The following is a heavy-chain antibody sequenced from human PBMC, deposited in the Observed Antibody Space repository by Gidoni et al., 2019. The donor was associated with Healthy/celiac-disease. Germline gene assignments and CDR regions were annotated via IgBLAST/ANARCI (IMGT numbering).Heavy chain of an antibody. J-gene: IGHJ6*03. V-gene: IGHV3-33*01. D-gene: IGHD6-13*01. CDR2: IWYDGSNK. Sequence: QVQLVESGGGVVQPGRSLRLSCAASGVTFSSYGMHWVRQAPGKGLECVAVIWYDGSNKYYADSVKGRFTISRDNSKNTLYLQMNSLRAEDTAVYYCARGYSSSWTYYYYYYYMDVWGKGTTVTVSS. CDR1: GVTFSSYG. CDR3: ARGYSSSWTYYYYYYYMDV.